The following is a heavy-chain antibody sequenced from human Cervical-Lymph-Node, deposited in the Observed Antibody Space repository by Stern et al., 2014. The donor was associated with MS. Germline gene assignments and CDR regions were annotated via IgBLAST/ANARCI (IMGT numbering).Heavy chain of an antibody. V-gene: IGHV3-66*02. CDR1: GLTVSTIY. D-gene: IGHD2-8*02. CDR3: ARGGTGYYFEY. J-gene: IGHJ4*02. Sequence: EVQLVESGGGFVQPGGSLRLSCAASGLTVSTIYMNWVRQPPGKGPEWVSISCCGGDVYYADSVKGWFTVSRDNSKNSLYLQMNSLRAEDTAVYYCARGGTGYYFEYWGQGTLVTVSS. CDR2: SCCGGDV.